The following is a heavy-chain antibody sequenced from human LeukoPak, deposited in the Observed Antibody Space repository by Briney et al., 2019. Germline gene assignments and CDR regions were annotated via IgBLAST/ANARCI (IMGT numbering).Heavy chain of an antibody. CDR3: ARDRPNYYDSSGYSYYFDY. J-gene: IGHJ4*02. CDR1: EFTFSNYG. V-gene: IGHV3-30*02. D-gene: IGHD3-22*01. Sequence: GGSLRLSCAASEFTFSNYGMHWVRQAPGKGLGWVAFIRYDGSNKYYADSVKGRFTISRDNSKNTLYLQMNSLRAEDTAVYYCARDRPNYYDSSGYSYYFDYWGQGTLVTVSS. CDR2: IRYDGSNK.